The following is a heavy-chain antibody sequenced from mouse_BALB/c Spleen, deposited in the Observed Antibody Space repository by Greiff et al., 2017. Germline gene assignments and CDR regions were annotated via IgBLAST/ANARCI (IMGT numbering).Heavy chain of an antibody. CDR1: GYSITSGYY. J-gene: IGHJ2*01. Sequence: EVKLQESGPGLVKPSQSLSLTCSVTGYSITSGYYWNWIRQFPGNKLEWMGYISYDGSNNYNPSLKNRISITRDTSKNQFFLKLNSVTTEDTATYYCARDDGYDYDYFDYWGQGTTLTVSS. D-gene: IGHD2-4*01. V-gene: IGHV3-6*02. CDR2: ISYDGSN. CDR3: ARDDGYDYDYFDY.